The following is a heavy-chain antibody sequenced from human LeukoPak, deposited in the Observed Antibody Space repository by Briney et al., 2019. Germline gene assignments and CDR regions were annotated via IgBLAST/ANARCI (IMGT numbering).Heavy chain of an antibody. D-gene: IGHD3-22*01. Sequence: ASVKVSCKASGYTFTSYGISWVRQAPGQGLEWMGWISAYNGNTNHAQKLQGRVTMTTDTSTSTAYVELRSLRSDDTAVYYCARDAVTMIVENDYWGQGTLVTVSS. J-gene: IGHJ4*02. CDR2: ISAYNGNT. CDR3: ARDAVTMIVENDY. V-gene: IGHV1-18*01. CDR1: GYTFTSYG.